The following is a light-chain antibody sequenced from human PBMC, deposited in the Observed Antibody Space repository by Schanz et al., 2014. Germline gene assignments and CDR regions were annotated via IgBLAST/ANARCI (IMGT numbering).Light chain of an antibody. CDR2: DDG. CDR1: SIGSKS. CDR3: QVWDSPPDHEGV. Sequence: SSELTQPPSVSVAPGQTARITCGGDSIGSKSVHWYQQKPGQAPVLVVFDDGDRPSGIPERFSGSNSGNTAILTISRVDAGDEADFYCQVWDSPPDHEGVFGGGTKVTVL. V-gene: IGLV3-21*02. J-gene: IGLJ3*02.